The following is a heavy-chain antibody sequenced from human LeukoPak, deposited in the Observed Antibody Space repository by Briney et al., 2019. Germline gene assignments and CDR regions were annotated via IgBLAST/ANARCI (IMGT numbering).Heavy chain of an antibody. Sequence: KPSETLSLTCTVSGGSISNYYWSSIRQPPGKGLGWIGYINYSGSTNYNPSLKSRVTISIHTSKTQFSLKLSSVTAADTAVYYCARVYYYDSSGYGYGMDVWGQGTTVTVSS. CDR1: GGSISNYY. V-gene: IGHV4-59*08. CDR3: ARVYYYDSSGYGYGMDV. CDR2: INYSGST. D-gene: IGHD3-22*01. J-gene: IGHJ6*02.